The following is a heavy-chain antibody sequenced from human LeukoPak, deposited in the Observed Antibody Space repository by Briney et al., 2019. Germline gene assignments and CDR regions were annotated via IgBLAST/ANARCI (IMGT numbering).Heavy chain of an antibody. CDR2: IYTSGNT. Sequence: SETLSLTCTVSGDSITSGSYYWSWIRQPAGKGLEWIGRIYTSGNTNYNPSLKGRVTISVDTSKKQFSLKLSSVTAADTAVYYCARRYDFWSGYPPPLDYWGQGTLVTVSS. J-gene: IGHJ4*02. CDR1: GDSITSGSYY. V-gene: IGHV4-61*02. CDR3: ARRYDFWSGYPPPLDY. D-gene: IGHD3-3*01.